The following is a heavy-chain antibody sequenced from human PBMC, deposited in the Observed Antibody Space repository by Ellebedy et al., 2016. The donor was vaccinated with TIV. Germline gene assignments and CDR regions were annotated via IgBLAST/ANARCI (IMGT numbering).Heavy chain of an antibody. Sequence: GESLKISCAASGFTFSNYAMHWVRQAPGKGLEWVAVISYDGSTKYYVDYVKGRFTISRDNSKNTLYLQMISLRAEDTAVYYCATYSSGWSEVYWGQGSLVTVSS. CDR3: ATYSSGWSEVY. J-gene: IGHJ4*02. CDR2: ISYDGSTK. D-gene: IGHD6-19*01. V-gene: IGHV3-30-3*01. CDR1: GFTFSNYA.